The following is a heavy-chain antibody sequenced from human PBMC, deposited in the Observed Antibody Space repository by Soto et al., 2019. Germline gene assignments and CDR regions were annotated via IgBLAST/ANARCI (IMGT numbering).Heavy chain of an antibody. J-gene: IGHJ6*02. CDR2: IYSGGST. CDR1: GFTVSSNY. Sequence: EVQLVETGGGLIQPGGSLRLACAASGFTVSSNYMSWVRQAPGKGLEWVSVIYSGGSTYYADSVKGRFTISRDNSKNTLYLQMNILRAEDTAVYYCARESVYSSSWGSSYGMDVWGQGTTVTVSS. V-gene: IGHV3-53*02. D-gene: IGHD6-13*01. CDR3: ARESVYSSSWGSSYGMDV.